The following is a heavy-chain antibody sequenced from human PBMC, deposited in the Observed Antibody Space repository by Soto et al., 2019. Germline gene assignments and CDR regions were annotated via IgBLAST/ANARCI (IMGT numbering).Heavy chain of an antibody. J-gene: IGHJ4*02. CDR3: AKDREAVIIGIDY. CDR1: GFTFSSYG. CDR2: ISYDGSNK. D-gene: IGHD3-3*01. V-gene: IGHV3-30*18. Sequence: GGSLRLSCAASGFTFSSYGMHWVRQAPGKGLEWVAVISYDGSNKYYADSVKGRFTISRDNSKNTLYLQMNSLRAEDTAVYYCAKDREAVIIGIDYWGQGTLVTVSS.